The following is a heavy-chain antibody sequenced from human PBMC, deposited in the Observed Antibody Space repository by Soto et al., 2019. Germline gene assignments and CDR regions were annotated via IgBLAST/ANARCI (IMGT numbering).Heavy chain of an antibody. CDR1: GYRFTTYC. CDR3: ARAPTIGTVWGRDYSSFLDV. V-gene: IGHV5-51*01. J-gene: IGHJ6*02. CDR2: VYPGDSNT. D-gene: IGHD3-16*01. Sequence: GESLKISCKASGYRFTTYCIAWVLQMPGRGLDWMGIVYPGDSNTKYGPSFQGRITISADRSINTAYLQWSSLEASDTAMYYCARAPTIGTVWGRDYSSFLDVWGQGTTVTVSS.